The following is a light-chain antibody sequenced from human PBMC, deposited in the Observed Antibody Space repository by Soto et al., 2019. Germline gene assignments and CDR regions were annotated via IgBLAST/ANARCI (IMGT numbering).Light chain of an antibody. CDR2: EVS. Sequence: QSVLTQPASVSGSPGQSITISCSGTSRDIGAYNLVSWYQQPPGKAPKLLIYEVSRRPSGVSNRFSGSKSGDTASLTISGLQAEDEADYYCYSYRGYYTRVFGTGTKVTVL. CDR1: SRDIGAYNL. CDR3: YSYRGYYTRV. V-gene: IGLV2-14*01. J-gene: IGLJ1*01.